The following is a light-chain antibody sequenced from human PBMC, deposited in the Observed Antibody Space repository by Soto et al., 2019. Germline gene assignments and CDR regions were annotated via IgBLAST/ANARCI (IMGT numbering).Light chain of an antibody. Sequence: DIQMTQSPSSLSASVGDRVTITCRASQSISRYLNWYHQKPGKAPKLLLYDASTLHTGVPSRFSGSGSGTHFTFTISSLQPEDIATYYCQQYDNLPRTFGQGTKLDVK. J-gene: IGKJ2*02. CDR2: DAS. CDR3: QQYDNLPRT. CDR1: QSISRY. V-gene: IGKV1-33*01.